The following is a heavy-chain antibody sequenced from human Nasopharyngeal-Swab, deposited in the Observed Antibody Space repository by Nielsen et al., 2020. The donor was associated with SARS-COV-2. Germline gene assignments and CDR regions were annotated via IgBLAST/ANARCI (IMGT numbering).Heavy chain of an antibody. V-gene: IGHV1-8*01. CDR3: ARGAFGLGHSWFDP. CDR1: GYTFRRND. J-gene: IGHJ5*02. Sequence: ASVKVSCKSSGYTFRRNDINWVRQAIGQGLEWMGWMNPKSGDVGYAQKFQGRVTMTRNTSTTTAYMELSSLRHDDTAVYYCARGAFGLGHSWFDPWGQGTLVTVSS. D-gene: IGHD3/OR15-3a*01. CDR2: MNPKSGDV.